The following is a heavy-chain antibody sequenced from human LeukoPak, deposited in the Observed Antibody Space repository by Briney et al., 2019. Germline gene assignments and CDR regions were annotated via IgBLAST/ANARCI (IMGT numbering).Heavy chain of an antibody. CDR2: ISGSAGTT. CDR3: ARVGYSYGWSYGYYGMDV. V-gene: IGHV3-23*01. J-gene: IGHJ6*02. CDR1: GFTFSSYA. Sequence: GGSLRLSCAASGFTFSSYAMSWVRQTPGKGLEWVSTISGSAGTTYYADSVKGRFTISRDNSKNTLYLQMNSLRAEDTAVYYCARVGYSYGWSYGYYGMDVWGQGTTVTVSS. D-gene: IGHD5-18*01.